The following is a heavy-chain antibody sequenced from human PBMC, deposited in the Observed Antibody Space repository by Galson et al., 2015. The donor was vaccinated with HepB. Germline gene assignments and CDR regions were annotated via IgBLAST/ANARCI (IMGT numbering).Heavy chain of an antibody. Sequence: SLRLSCAASGFTFNTYAMHWVRQAPGKGLEWVAVISYDGSNKYCADSMKGRFTISRDNSKNTLFLQMSSLRAEDTAVYYCARDFPYFDYWGQGTLVTVSS. V-gene: IGHV3-30-3*01. CDR3: ARDFPYFDY. CDR2: ISYDGSNK. J-gene: IGHJ4*02. CDR1: GFTFNTYA.